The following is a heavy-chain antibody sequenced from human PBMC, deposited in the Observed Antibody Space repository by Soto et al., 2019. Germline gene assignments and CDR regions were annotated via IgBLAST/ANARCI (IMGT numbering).Heavy chain of an antibody. D-gene: IGHD3-3*01. CDR1: VGSISSSNW. CDR2: IYHSGST. CDR3: ARGLRFLEWLPNWFDP. V-gene: IGHV4-4*02. Sequence: SETLSLTCSVSVGSISSSNWCSWVRQPPGKGLEWIGEIYHSGSTNYNPSLKSRVTISVDKSKNQFSLKLSSVTAADTAVYYCARGLRFLEWLPNWFDPWGQGTLVTVSS. J-gene: IGHJ5*02.